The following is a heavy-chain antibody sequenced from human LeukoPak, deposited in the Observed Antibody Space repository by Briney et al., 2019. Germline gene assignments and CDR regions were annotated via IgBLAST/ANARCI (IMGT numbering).Heavy chain of an antibody. CDR2: ISSSSSYI. J-gene: IGHJ4*02. Sequence: GGSLRLSCAASGFTFSSYSMNWVRQAPGKGLEWVSSISSSSSYIYYADSVKGRFTISRDNAKNSRYLQMNSLRAEDTAVYYCARDQKRGIVGATVSIDYWGQGTLVTVSS. CDR1: GFTFSSYS. D-gene: IGHD1-26*01. CDR3: ARDQKRGIVGATVSIDY. V-gene: IGHV3-21*01.